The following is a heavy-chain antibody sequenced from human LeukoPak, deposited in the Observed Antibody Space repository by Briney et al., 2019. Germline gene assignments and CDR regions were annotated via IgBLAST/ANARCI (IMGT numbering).Heavy chain of an antibody. J-gene: IGHJ4*02. CDR3: ARDLLNDEGSSYFFDQ. Sequence: GGSLRLSCAASGFTFSSYSMNWVRQAPGKGLEWVSYISQSSDRIYHADSVKGRFTISRDNAKNSLYLQMDSLRVEDTAVYYCARDLLNDEGSSYFFDQWGQGALVTVAS. CDR2: ISQSSDRI. CDR1: GFTFSSYS. D-gene: IGHD2-2*01. V-gene: IGHV3-48*04.